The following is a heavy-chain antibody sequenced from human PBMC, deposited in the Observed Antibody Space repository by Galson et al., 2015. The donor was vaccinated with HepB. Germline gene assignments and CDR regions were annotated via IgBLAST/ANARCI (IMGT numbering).Heavy chain of an antibody. CDR2: INPSGGST. V-gene: IGHV1-46*01. J-gene: IGHJ3*02. Sequence: SVKVSCKASGYTFTSYYMHWVRQAPGQGLEWMGIINPSGGSTSYAQKFQGRVTMTRDTSTSTVYMELSSLRSKDTAVYYCAITVRGVVVPAPHAFDIWGQGTMVTVSS. CDR3: AITVRGVVVPAPHAFDI. CDR1: GYTFTSYY. D-gene: IGHD2-2*01.